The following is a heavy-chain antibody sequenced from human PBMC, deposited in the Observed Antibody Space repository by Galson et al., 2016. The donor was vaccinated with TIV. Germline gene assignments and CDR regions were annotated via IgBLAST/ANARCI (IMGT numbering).Heavy chain of an antibody. CDR3: ARDKSRRGCFDP. J-gene: IGHJ5*02. Sequence: SETRSLTCSVSGDSINNYFWNWFRQSPGKGLEWIGDIYQSGSTNYNPSLKSRVTISIDTSKRQFSLKLYSVTAADTAVYYCARDKSRRGCFDPWGQGSLVTVSS. V-gene: IGHV4-59*01. CDR1: GDSINNYF. CDR2: IYQSGST.